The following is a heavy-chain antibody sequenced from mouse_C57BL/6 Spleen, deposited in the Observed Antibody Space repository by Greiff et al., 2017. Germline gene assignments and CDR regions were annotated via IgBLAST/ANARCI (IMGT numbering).Heavy chain of an antibody. CDR2: ILPGSGST. J-gene: IGHJ2*01. CDR3: ARGGTQDGYDGNYFGY. V-gene: IGHV1-9*01. D-gene: IGHD2-2*01. Sequence: VQGVESGAELMKPGASVKLSCKATGYTFTGYWIEWVKQRPGHGLEWIGEILPGSGSTNYNEKFKGKVTFTADTSSNTAYMQLSSLTTEYSAIYNCARGGTQDGYDGNYFGYWGQGTTLTVSS. CDR1: GYTFTGYW.